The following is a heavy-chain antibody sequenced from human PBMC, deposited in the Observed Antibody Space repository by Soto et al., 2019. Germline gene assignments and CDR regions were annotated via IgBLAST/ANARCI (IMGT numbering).Heavy chain of an antibody. Sequence: PVGSLRLSCAASGFTFDDYAMHWVRQAPGKGLEWVSGISWNSGSIGYADSVKGRFTISRDNAKNSLYLQMNSLRAEDTALYYCAKGGYSYGDFDYWGQGTLVTVSS. J-gene: IGHJ4*02. CDR2: ISWNSGSI. CDR1: GFTFDDYA. CDR3: AKGGYSYGDFDY. V-gene: IGHV3-9*01. D-gene: IGHD5-18*01.